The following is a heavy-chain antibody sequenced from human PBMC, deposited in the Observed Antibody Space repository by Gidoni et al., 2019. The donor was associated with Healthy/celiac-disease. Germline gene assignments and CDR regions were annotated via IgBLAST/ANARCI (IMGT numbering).Heavy chain of an antibody. CDR3: TRDLSYDSSGYYPTGLGY. Sequence: EVQLVESGGGLVQPGRSLRLSCTASGFTFGDYAMSWFRQAPGKGLEWVGFIRSKAYGGTTEYAASVKGRFTISRDDSKSIAYLQMNSLKTEDTAVYYCTRDLSYDSSGYYPTGLGYWGQGTLVTVSS. V-gene: IGHV3-49*03. CDR1: GFTFGDYA. J-gene: IGHJ4*02. CDR2: IRSKAYGGTT. D-gene: IGHD3-22*01.